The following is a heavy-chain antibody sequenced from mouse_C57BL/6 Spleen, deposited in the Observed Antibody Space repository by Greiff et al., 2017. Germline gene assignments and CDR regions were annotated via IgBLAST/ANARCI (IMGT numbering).Heavy chain of an antibody. CDR3: ARYYSAMDY. J-gene: IGHJ4*01. CDR1: GYTFTSYW. D-gene: IGHD2-12*01. CDR2: IDPSDSYT. V-gene: IGHV1-50*01. Sequence: QVQLQQPGAELVKPGASVKLSCKASGYTFTSYWMQWVKQRPGQGLEWIGEIDPSDSYTNYNQKFKGKATLTVDTSSSTAYMQLSSLTSEDSAVYYCARYYSAMDYWGQGTSVTVSS.